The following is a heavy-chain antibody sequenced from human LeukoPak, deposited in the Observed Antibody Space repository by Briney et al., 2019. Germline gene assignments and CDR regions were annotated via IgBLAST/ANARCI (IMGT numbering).Heavy chain of an antibody. CDR2: IPGSGGAT. CDR3: ARARPWDSSRSYYFGMDV. D-gene: IGHD3-22*01. J-gene: IGHJ6*02. CDR1: GFTVSSYA. Sequence: GGSLRLSCEASGFTVSSYAIRWVRQAPGTGLEWVSSIPGSGGATYYADSVRGRFSISRDSSKNTVYLQMNSLRDEDTAVYYCARARPWDSSRSYYFGMDVWGHGTTVTVSS. V-gene: IGHV3-23*01.